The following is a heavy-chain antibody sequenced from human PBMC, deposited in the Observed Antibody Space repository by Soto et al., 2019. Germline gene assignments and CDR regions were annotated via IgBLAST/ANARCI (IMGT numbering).Heavy chain of an antibody. CDR2: ISAYNGNT. D-gene: IGHD3-10*01. V-gene: IGHV1-18*01. J-gene: IGHJ6*02. CDR1: GYTFTSYG. Sequence: ASVKVSCKASGYTFTSYGISWVRQAPGQGLEGMGWISAYNGNTNNAQKLQGRVPMTTDTSTSTAYMELRSLRSDDTAVYCCARRGITMVRGAPRHCYYYGMDVWGQGTTVTGSS. CDR3: ARRGITMVRGAPRHCYYYGMDV.